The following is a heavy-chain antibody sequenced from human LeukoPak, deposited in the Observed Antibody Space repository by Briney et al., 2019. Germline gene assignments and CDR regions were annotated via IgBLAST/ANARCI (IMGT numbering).Heavy chain of an antibody. D-gene: IGHD3-10*01. Sequence: PSETLSLTCAVYGGSFSGYYWSWIRQPPGKGLEWIGEISHSGSTNYNPSLKSRVTISVDTSKNQFSLKLSSVTAADTAVYYCARAPADVLLGTYRNFDYWGQGTLVTVSS. V-gene: IGHV4-34*01. J-gene: IGHJ4*02. CDR3: ARAPADVLLGTYRNFDY. CDR1: GGSFSGYY. CDR2: ISHSGST.